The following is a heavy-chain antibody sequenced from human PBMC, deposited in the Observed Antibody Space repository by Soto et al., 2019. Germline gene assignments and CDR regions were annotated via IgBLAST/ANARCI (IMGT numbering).Heavy chain of an antibody. Sequence: ASVKVSCKVSGYTLTELSMHWVRQAPGKGLEWMGGFDPEDGETIYAQKFQGRVTMTEDTSTDTAYMGLSSLRSEDTAVYYCATTRSSSWYGHSSDYWGQGTLVTVSS. V-gene: IGHV1-24*01. CDR1: GYTLTELS. J-gene: IGHJ4*02. CDR3: ATTRSSSWYGHSSDY. CDR2: FDPEDGET. D-gene: IGHD6-13*01.